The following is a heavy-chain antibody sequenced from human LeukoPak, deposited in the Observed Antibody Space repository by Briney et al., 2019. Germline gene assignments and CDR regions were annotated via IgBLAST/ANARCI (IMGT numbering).Heavy chain of an antibody. CDR1: GYTFTSYY. CDR2: INPSGGST. CDR3: ARGDYDSSGYPTSPFDY. V-gene: IGHV1-46*01. D-gene: IGHD3-22*01. J-gene: IGHJ4*02. Sequence: ASVKVSCKASGYTFTSYYMHWVRQAPGQGLEWMGIINPSGGSTSYAQKFQGRVTMTRDTSTSTVYMELSSLRSEDTAVYYCARGDYDSSGYPTSPFDYWGQGTLVTVSS.